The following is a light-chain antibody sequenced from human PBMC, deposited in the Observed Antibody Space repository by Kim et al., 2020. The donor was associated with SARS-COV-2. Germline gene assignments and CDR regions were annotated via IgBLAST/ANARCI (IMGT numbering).Light chain of an antibody. J-gene: IGKJ2*01. CDR1: QSVSSSY. CDR2: GAS. CDR3: QQYGSSPYT. V-gene: IGKV3-20*01. Sequence: EIVLTQSPGTLSLSPGERATLSCRASQSVSSSYLAWYQQKPGQAPRLLIYGASTRATGIPDRFSGSESGTDFTLTISRVEPEDFAVYYCQQYGSSPYTFGQGTKLEI.